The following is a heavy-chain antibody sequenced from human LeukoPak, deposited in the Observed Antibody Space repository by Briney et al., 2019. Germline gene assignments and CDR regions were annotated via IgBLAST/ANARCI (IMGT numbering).Heavy chain of an antibody. CDR1: GGTFSSYA. CDR2: IIPIFGTA. CDR3: ARVAVAGTVLDY. D-gene: IGHD6-19*01. Sequence: SVKVSCKASGGTFSSYAISWVRQAPGQGLEWMGGIIPIFGTANYAQKFQGRVTMTTDTSTSTAYMELRSLRSDDTAVYYCARVAVAGTVLDYWGQGTLVTVSS. J-gene: IGHJ4*02. V-gene: IGHV1-69*05.